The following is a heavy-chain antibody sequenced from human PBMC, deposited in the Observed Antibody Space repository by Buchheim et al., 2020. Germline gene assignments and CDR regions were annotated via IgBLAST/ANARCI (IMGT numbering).Heavy chain of an antibody. CDR2: IYYSGHT. CDR3: ARLAHCGGDCYSFDY. Sequence: QVQLQESGPGLVKPSETLSLTCTVSGGAISTYYWSWIRQPPGKGLEYIGYIYYSGHTSYSPSLRSRVSMSVDTSKNQFSLNLSSVTAADTANYFCARLAHCGGDCYSFDYGGRGTL. V-gene: IGHV4-59*01. J-gene: IGHJ4*02. CDR1: GGAISTYY. D-gene: IGHD2-21*02.